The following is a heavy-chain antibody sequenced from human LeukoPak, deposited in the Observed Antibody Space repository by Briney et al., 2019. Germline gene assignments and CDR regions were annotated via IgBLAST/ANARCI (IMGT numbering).Heavy chain of an antibody. Sequence: PGGSLRLSCAASGFTFSSYSMNWVRQAPGKGLEWVAVISYEGSNQYYADSVKGRFTNSRDNSKNMLYLQMSSLRADDTAVYHCARDREPSGSYSFDYWGQGTLVTVSS. V-gene: IGHV3-30*03. J-gene: IGHJ4*02. D-gene: IGHD1-26*01. CDR1: GFTFSSYS. CDR2: ISYEGSNQ. CDR3: ARDREPSGSYSFDY.